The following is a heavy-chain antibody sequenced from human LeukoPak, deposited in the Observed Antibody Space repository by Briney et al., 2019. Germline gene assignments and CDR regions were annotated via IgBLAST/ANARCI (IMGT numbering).Heavy chain of an antibody. D-gene: IGHD3-22*01. V-gene: IGHV3-43*02. CDR2: ISGDGGST. CDR1: GFTFDDYA. CDR3: AKEKVRYYYDSSGYSY. J-gene: IGHJ4*02. Sequence: PGGSLRLSRAASGFTFDDYAMHWVRQAPGKGLEWVSLISGDGGSTYYADSVKGRFTISRDNSKNSLYLQMNSLRTEDTALYYCAKEKVRYYYDSSGYSYWGQGTLVTVSS.